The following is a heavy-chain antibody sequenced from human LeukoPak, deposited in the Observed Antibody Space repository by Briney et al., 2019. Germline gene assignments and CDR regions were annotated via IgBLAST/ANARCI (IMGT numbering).Heavy chain of an antibody. D-gene: IGHD3-10*01. CDR1: GFTFSSYS. V-gene: IGHV3-48*01. CDR2: ISSSNLTI. CDR3: ASWLSKSA. J-gene: IGHJ5*02. Sequence: GGSLRLSCAASGFTFSSYSMNWVRQAPGKGLEWVSYISSSNLTIYYADSVKGRFTISRDNAKNSLYLQMNSLRAEDTAVYYCASWLSKSAWGQGPLVTVSS.